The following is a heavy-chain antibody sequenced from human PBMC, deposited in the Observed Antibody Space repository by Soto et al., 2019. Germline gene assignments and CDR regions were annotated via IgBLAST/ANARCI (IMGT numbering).Heavy chain of an antibody. CDR2: IIPILDIA. J-gene: IGHJ4*02. V-gene: IGHV1-69*02. D-gene: IGHD1-1*01. Sequence: QVQLVQSGAEVKKPGSSVTVSCKASGNTFSRYVISWVRQVPGHGLGWVGRIIPILDIADHAKRFQGRATNTADKSTSTANMELSSLRSDDTAVYFCATMRGTVCGSYLGNWGQGTLVTVSS. CDR3: ATMRGTVCGSYLGN. CDR1: GNTFSRYV.